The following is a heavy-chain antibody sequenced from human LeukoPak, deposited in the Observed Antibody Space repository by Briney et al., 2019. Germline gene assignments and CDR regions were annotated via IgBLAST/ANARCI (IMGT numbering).Heavy chain of an antibody. CDR1: GGSISSGGYY. D-gene: IGHD4-11*01. CDR3: ARESKVRHYFDY. J-gene: IGHJ4*02. CDR2: IYYSGST. Sequence: PSQTLSLTCTVSGGSISSGGYYWSWIRQHPGKGLEWIGYIYYSGSTYYNPSLKSRVTISVDTSKNQFSLKLSSVTAADTAVYYCARESKVRHYFDYWGQGTLVTVSS. V-gene: IGHV4-31*03.